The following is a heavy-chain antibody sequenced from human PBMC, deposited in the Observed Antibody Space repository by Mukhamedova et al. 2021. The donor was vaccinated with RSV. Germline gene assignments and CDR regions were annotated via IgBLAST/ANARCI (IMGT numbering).Heavy chain of an antibody. CDR3: ASEDRANYYFGY. J-gene: IGHJ4*02. D-gene: IGHD3-10*01. CDR2: YDESNE. Sequence: YDESNEFYADSVKGRITISRDNSKNTLYLQMNSLRAEDTAVYYCASEDRANYYFGYWGQGTLVTVSS. V-gene: IGHV3-33*01.